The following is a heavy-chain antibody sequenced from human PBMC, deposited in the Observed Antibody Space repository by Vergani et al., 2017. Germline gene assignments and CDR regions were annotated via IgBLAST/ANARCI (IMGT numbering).Heavy chain of an antibody. CDR1: GFTFSSYG. D-gene: IGHD6-13*01. CDR2: IWYDGSNK. V-gene: IGHV3-33*01. J-gene: IGHJ4*02. Sequence: QVQLVESGGGVVQPGRSLRLSCAASGFTFSSYGMHWVRHAPGKGLEWVAVIWYDGSNKYYADSVKGRFTISRDNSKNTLYLQMNSLRAEDTAVYYCARDSHSSWAFDYWGQGTLVTVSS. CDR3: ARDSHSSWAFDY.